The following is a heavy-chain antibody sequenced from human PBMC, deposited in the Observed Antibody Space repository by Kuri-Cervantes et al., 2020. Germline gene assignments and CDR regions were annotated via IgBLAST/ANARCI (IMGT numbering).Heavy chain of an antibody. Sequence: GESLKISCAASGFTFSSYWMHWVRQAPGKGLVWVSRINTVGSTPNYADSAKGRFTISRDNSKNTLYLQMNSLRAEDTAVYYCAREGGRGGMDVWGQGTTVTVSS. CDR2: INTVGSTP. V-gene: IGHV3-74*01. CDR3: AREGGRGGMDV. J-gene: IGHJ6*02. CDR1: GFTFSSYW. D-gene: IGHD2-15*01.